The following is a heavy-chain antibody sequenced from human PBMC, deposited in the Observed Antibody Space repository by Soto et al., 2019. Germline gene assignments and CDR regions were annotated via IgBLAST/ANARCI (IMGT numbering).Heavy chain of an antibody. CDR1: GFTFSSYS. V-gene: IGHV3-21*01. CDR2: ICSSSSYI. CDR3: ARDLTPDCSGGSCYSGYYYYGMDV. Sequence: GVLRLSCAASGFTFSSYSMNWVRQAPGKGLEWVSSICSSSSYIYYADSVKGRFTISRDNAKNSLYLQMNSLRAEDTAVYYCARDLTPDCSGGSCYSGYYYYGMDVWGQGTTVTVSS. D-gene: IGHD2-15*01. J-gene: IGHJ6*02.